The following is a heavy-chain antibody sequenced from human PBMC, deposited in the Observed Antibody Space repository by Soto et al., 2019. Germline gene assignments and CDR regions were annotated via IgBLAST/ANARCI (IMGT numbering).Heavy chain of an antibody. CDR1: GGSISSSNW. CDR3: ARGLDSSGYYTTLIYFDY. CDR2: IYRSGST. Sequence: RPSLTCAVSGGSISSSNWWSWIRQRPGKGLGWSGEIYRSGSTNYNRSLKSRVTISVDKYKNKFSLKLSPVTAADTDVYYCARGLDSSGYYTTLIYFDYWGQGTLVNVSS. V-gene: IGHV4-4*02. D-gene: IGHD3-22*01. J-gene: IGHJ4*02.